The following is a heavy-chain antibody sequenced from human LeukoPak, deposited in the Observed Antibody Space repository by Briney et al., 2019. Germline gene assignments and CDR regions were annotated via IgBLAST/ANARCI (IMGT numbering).Heavy chain of an antibody. D-gene: IGHD6-13*01. CDR2: INHSGST. V-gene: IGHV4-34*01. CDR1: GGSFSGYY. Sequence: MSSETLSLTCAVYGGSFSGYYWSWIRQPPGKGLEWIGEINHSGSTNYNPSLKSRVTISVDTSKNQFSLKLSSVTAADTAVYYCARTPNSGYSSSWFFDYWGQGTLVTVSS. J-gene: IGHJ4*02. CDR3: ARTPNSGYSSSWFFDY.